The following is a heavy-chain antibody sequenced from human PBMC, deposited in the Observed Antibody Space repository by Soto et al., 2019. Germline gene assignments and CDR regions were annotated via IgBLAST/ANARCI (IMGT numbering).Heavy chain of an antibody. CDR2: ISWNSGSI. Sequence: GGSLRLSCAASGFTFDDYAMHWVRQAPGKGLEWVSGISWNSGSIGYADSVKGRFTISRDNAKNSLYLQMNSLRAEDTALYYCAKGNSGIAVAGTGYWGQGTLVTVSS. D-gene: IGHD6-19*01. J-gene: IGHJ4*02. V-gene: IGHV3-9*01. CDR1: GFTFDDYA. CDR3: AKGNSGIAVAGTGY.